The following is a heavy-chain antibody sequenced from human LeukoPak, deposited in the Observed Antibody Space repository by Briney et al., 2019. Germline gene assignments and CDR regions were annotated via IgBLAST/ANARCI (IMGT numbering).Heavy chain of an antibody. Sequence: GGSLRLPCAASGFTFSSYGMHWVRQAPGKGLEWVAFIRCDGSNKYYADSVKGRFTISRDNSKNTLYLQMNSLRAEDTAVYYCAKVGYYGSGSYYTSGVDYWGQGTLVTVSS. V-gene: IGHV3-30*02. CDR1: GFTFSSYG. CDR2: IRCDGSNK. J-gene: IGHJ4*02. CDR3: AKVGYYGSGSYYTSGVDY. D-gene: IGHD3-10*01.